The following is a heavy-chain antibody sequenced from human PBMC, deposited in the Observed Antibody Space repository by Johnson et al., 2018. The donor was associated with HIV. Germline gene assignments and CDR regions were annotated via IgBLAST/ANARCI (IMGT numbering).Heavy chain of an antibody. D-gene: IGHD3-9*01. J-gene: IGHJ3*02. CDR2: ISYDGSNK. V-gene: IGHV3-30-3*01. CDR3: ARAAYVHYDILTGPPLEDAFDI. CDR1: GFTFSNYA. Sequence: QVQLVESGGGVVQPRRSLRLSCAASGFTFSNYAMNWVRQAPGKGLEWVAVISYDGSNKHFAESVQGRFTVSRDNSKNTLYLQMNSLRAEDTAVYYCARAAYVHYDILTGPPLEDAFDIWGQGTMVTVSS.